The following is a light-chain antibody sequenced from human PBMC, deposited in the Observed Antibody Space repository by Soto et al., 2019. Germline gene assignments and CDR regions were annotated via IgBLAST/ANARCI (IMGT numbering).Light chain of an antibody. V-gene: IGLV2-14*01. CDR1: SSDVGGYNY. Sequence: QSVLTQPASVSGSPGQSITISCTGTSSDVGGYNYVSWYQQHPGKVPKLMIYEVSNRPSGVSSRFSGSKSGSTASLTISGLQAEDEGDYYCSSSTTGSTLVFGTGTKLTVL. CDR2: EVS. CDR3: SSSTTGSTLV. J-gene: IGLJ1*01.